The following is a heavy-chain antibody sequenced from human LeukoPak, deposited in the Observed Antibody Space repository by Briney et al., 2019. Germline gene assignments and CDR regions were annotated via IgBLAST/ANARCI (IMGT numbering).Heavy chain of an antibody. CDR2: VYYTGTT. CDR1: GISISGNY. J-gene: IGHJ6*03. CDR3: ARTRYGDYAWGDYYYYYMDV. Sequence: SETLSLTCTVSGISISGNYWTWIRQPPGKGLEWIGSVYYTGTTNYNPSLKSRVTISVDTSKNQFSLKLSSVTAADTAVYYCARTRYGDYAWGDYYYYYMDVWGKGTTVTVSS. V-gene: IGHV4-59*01. D-gene: IGHD4-17*01.